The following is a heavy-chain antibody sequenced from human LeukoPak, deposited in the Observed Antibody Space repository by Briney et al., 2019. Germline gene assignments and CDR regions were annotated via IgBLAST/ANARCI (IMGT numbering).Heavy chain of an antibody. CDR2: MNPNSGNT. D-gene: IGHD3-22*01. V-gene: IGHV1-8*01. Sequence: ASVKVSCKASGYTFTSFDMNWVRQATGQGLEWMGWMNPNSGNTGYAQKFQGRVTMTEDTSTDTAYMELSSLRSEDTAVYYCATTADYYDSSGYSVPLDYWGQGTLVTVSS. CDR1: GYTFTSFD. J-gene: IGHJ4*02. CDR3: ATTADYYDSSGYSVPLDY.